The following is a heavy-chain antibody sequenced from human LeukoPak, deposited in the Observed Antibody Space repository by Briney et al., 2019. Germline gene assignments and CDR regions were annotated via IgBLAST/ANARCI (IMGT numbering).Heavy chain of an antibody. CDR2: IYYSGST. V-gene: IGHV4-39*07. CDR3: ARGWDDHAAFDI. CDR1: GGSISSSNYY. D-gene: IGHD1-1*01. J-gene: IGHJ3*02. Sequence: SETLSLTCTVSGGSISSSNYYWGWIRQPPGKGLEWIGSIYYSGSTYYNPSLKSRVTISVDTSKNQFSLKLSSVTAADTAVYYCARGWDDHAAFDIWGQGTMVTVSS.